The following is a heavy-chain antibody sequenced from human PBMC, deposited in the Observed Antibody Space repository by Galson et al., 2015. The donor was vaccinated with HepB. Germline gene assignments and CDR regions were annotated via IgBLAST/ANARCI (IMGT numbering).Heavy chain of an antibody. Sequence: QSGAEVKKPGESLKISCKASGYTFTGYYMHWVRQAPGQGLEWMGWINPNSGGTNYAQKFQGWVTMTRDTSISTAYMELSRLRSDDTAVYYCARAAIAADPLYYYGMDVWGQGTTVTVSS. CDR3: ARAAIAADPLYYYGMDV. J-gene: IGHJ6*02. CDR2: INPNSGGT. D-gene: IGHD6-13*01. CDR1: GYTFTGYY. V-gene: IGHV1-2*04.